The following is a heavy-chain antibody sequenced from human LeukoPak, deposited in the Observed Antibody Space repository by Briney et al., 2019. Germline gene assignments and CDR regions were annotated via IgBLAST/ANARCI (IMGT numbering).Heavy chain of an antibody. D-gene: IGHD3-10*01. CDR3: ASDRLLWFGELSRYYYGMDA. J-gene: IGHJ6*04. V-gene: IGHV3-21*01. CDR2: ISSSSSYI. CDR1: GFTFSSYS. Sequence: PGGSLRLSCAASGFTFSSYSMNWVRQAPGKGLEWVSSISSSSSYIYYADSVKGRFTISRDNAKNSLYLQMNSLRAEDTAVYYCASDRLLWFGELSRYYYGMDAWGKGTTVTVSS.